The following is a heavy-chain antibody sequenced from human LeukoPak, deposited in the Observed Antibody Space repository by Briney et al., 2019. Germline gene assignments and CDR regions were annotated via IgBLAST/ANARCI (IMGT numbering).Heavy chain of an antibody. CDR1: GYTFTSYA. J-gene: IGHJ1*01. Sequence: ASVKVSCKASGYTFTSYAMHWVRQAPGQRLEWMGWINAGNGNTNYAQKLQGRVTMTTDTSTSAAYMELRSLRSDDTAVYYCARDGIVGATTGGRYFQHWGQGTLVTVSS. CDR3: ARDGIVGATTGGRYFQH. CDR2: INAGNGNT. V-gene: IGHV1-3*01. D-gene: IGHD1-26*01.